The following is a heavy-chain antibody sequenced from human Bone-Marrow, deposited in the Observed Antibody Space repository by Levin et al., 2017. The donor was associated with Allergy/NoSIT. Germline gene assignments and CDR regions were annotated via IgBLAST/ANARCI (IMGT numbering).Heavy chain of an antibody. V-gene: IGHV3-73*01. CDR2: IRSGSNNYAT. CDR3: VRQGDTTGSD. J-gene: IGHJ4*02. Sequence: ASVKVSCAASGFSFSGSAIHWVRQASGKGLEWVGRIRSGSNNYATSYGTSVEGRFTISRDDSKNTAFLQMSSLKTEDTAVYYCVRQGDTTGSDWGQGTLVTISS. D-gene: IGHD4-17*01. CDR1: GFSFSGSA.